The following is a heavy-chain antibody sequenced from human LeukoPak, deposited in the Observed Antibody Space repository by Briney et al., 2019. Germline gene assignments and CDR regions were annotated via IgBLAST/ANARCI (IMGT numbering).Heavy chain of an antibody. CDR3: ARDRPGGSSLDY. CDR1: GGSFSGYY. V-gene: IGHV4-34*01. Sequence: SETLSLTCAVYGGSFSGYYWSWIRQPPGKGLEWIGEINHSGSTNYNPSLKSRVTISVDTSKNQFSLKLSSVTAADTAVYYCARDRPGGSSLDYWXQGTLVTVSS. J-gene: IGHJ4*02. CDR2: INHSGST. D-gene: IGHD6-13*01.